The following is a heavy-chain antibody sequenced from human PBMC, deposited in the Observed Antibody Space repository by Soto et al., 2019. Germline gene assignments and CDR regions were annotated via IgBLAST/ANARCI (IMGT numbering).Heavy chain of an antibody. D-gene: IGHD3-3*01. Sequence: ASAKVSCKASGYTFTGYYMHWVRQAPGQGLEWMGWINPNSGGTNYAQKFQGWVTMTRDTSISTAYMELSRLRSDDTAVYYCARDYDFWSGFLDYWGQGTLVTVSS. CDR1: GYTFTGYY. CDR3: ARDYDFWSGFLDY. J-gene: IGHJ4*02. V-gene: IGHV1-2*04. CDR2: INPNSGGT.